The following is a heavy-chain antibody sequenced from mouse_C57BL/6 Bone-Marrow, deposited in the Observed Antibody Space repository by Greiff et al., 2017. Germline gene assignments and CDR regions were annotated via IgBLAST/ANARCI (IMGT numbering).Heavy chain of an antibody. CDR2: ISYDGSN. D-gene: IGHD1-1*01. CDR1: GYSITSGYY. Sequence: VQVVESGPGLVKPSQSLSLTCSVTGYSITSGYYWNWIRQFPGKKLEWMGYISYDGSNNYNPSLKNRISITRDTSKNQFFLKLNSVTTEDTATYYCARAYGSPYYFDYWGQGTTLTVSS. J-gene: IGHJ2*01. CDR3: ARAYGSPYYFDY. V-gene: IGHV3-6*01.